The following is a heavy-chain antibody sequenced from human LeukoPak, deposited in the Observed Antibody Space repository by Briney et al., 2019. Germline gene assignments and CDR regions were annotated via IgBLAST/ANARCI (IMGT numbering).Heavy chain of an antibody. CDR3: ARTLTREPNAFDI. D-gene: IGHD2-15*01. J-gene: IGHJ3*02. CDR2: IYPGDSDP. Sequence: GESLKISCKGSGYYFTSYWIGWVRKTPGKGLEWIGIIYPGDSDPRYSPSFQGQVTMSADKSISTSYLQWNSLKASDTAMYYCARTLTREPNAFDIWGQGTLVTVSS. V-gene: IGHV5-51*01. CDR1: GYYFTSYW.